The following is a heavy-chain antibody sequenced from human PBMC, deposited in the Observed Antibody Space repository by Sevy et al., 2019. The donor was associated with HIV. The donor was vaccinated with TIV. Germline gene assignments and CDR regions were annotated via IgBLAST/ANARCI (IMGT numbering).Heavy chain of an antibody. CDR2: IKSKTEGGTA. D-gene: IGHD3-3*01. CDR3: ASVVKNDFWDGHVNYYGLDV. Sequence: WGSLRLSCSSSGFTFNYAWMSWVRQAPAKGLQCVGRIKSKTEGGTADYAPHVKGRFTISRDDSENTLYLQMNSLKTEDTAVYYCASVVKNDFWDGHVNYYGLDVWGQGTTVTVSS. CDR1: GFTFNYAW. J-gene: IGHJ6*02. V-gene: IGHV3-15*01.